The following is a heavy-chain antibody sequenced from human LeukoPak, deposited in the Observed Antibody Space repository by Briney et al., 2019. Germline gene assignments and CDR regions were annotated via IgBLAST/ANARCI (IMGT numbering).Heavy chain of an antibody. CDR1: GASISSYY. D-gene: IGHD3-22*01. CDR3: ASHSRRYYDSSGYYSY. V-gene: IGHV4-59*08. Sequence: SETLSLTCTVSGASISSYYWSWLRQPPGKGLEWIGYIYYSGSTNYNPSLKSRVTISVDTSKNQFSLNLSSVTAADTAVYYCASHSRRYYDSSGYYSYWGQGTLVTVSS. J-gene: IGHJ4*02. CDR2: IYYSGST.